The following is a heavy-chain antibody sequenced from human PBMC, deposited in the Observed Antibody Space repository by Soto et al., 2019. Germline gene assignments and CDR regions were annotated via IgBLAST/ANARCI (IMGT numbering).Heavy chain of an antibody. CDR2: ISHDGNNT. D-gene: IGHD5-12*01. Sequence: GGSLRLSCAASGFTFSSYAMYWVRQAPGKGLEWMAFISHDGNNTYYADSVKGRFSISRDNSKNTLYLQMNSLRAEDTAVYYCAKVMGTPGRWLQFDYWGQGTLVTVSS. V-gene: IGHV3-30-3*01. CDR3: AKVMGTPGRWLQFDY. CDR1: GFTFSSYA. J-gene: IGHJ4*02.